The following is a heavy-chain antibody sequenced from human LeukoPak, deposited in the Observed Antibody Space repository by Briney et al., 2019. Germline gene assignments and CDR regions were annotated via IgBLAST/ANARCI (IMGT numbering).Heavy chain of an antibody. CDR1: GFSVSSNY. Sequence: GGSLRLSCTASGFSVSSNYMSWVRQAARKGLEWVSVIYSGGNTFYADSVRGRFTISRDNSKNTLYLQMNSLRAEDTALYYCARGRDGYNVFDYWGQGTLVTVSS. CDR2: IYSGGNT. CDR3: ARGRDGYNVFDY. D-gene: IGHD5-24*01. V-gene: IGHV3-53*01. J-gene: IGHJ4*02.